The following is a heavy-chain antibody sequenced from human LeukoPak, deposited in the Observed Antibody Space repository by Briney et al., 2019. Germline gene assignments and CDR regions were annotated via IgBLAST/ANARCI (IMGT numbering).Heavy chain of an antibody. CDR3: ASQARTIY. V-gene: IGHV4-39*01. CDR1: GGSISSSSYY. Sequence: PSETLSLTCTVSGGSISSSSYYWGWLRQPPGRGLEWIGSLYYSGSTYYNPSLKSRVTISVDTSKNQFSLKLSSVTAADTAVYYCASQARTIYWGQGTLVTVSS. CDR2: LYYSGST. J-gene: IGHJ4*02. D-gene: IGHD4/OR15-4a*01.